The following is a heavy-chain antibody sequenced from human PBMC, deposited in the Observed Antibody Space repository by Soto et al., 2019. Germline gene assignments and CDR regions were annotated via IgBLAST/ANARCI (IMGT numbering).Heavy chain of an antibody. CDR2: ISFNSGSI. Sequence: GGSLRLSCVASGFTFDEYAMHWVRQAPGKGLEWVSGISFNSGSIGYAESVKARFTISRDNARNSLYLQMSSLRAEDTAVYYCAGDMQYGDSHDYWGQGTLVTVSS. J-gene: IGHJ4*02. CDR1: GFTFDEYA. V-gene: IGHV3-9*01. CDR3: AGDMQYGDSHDY. D-gene: IGHD4-17*01.